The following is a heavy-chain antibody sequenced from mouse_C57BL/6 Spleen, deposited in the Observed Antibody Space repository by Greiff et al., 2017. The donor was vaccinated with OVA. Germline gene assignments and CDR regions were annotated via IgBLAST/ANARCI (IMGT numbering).Heavy chain of an antibody. D-gene: IGHD1-1*01. Sequence: EVKLVESGGGLVKPGGSLKLSCAASGFTFSDYGMHWVRQAPEKGLEWVAYIRSGSSTIYYADTVKGRFTISRDNAKNTLFLQMTSLRSEDTAMYYCARGTVVATGIDYWGQGTTLTVSS. CDR3: ARGTVVATGIDY. CDR2: IRSGSSTI. V-gene: IGHV5-17*01. J-gene: IGHJ2*01. CDR1: GFTFSDYG.